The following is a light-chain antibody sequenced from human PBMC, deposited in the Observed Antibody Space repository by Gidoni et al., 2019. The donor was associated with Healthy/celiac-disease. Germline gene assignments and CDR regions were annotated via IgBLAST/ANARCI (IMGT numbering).Light chain of an antibody. CDR2: DAS. J-gene: IGKJ5*01. CDR3: QQYDNLPIT. Sequence: DSQMTQSPPSLSASVGDRVTITCQASQDLSNYLNWYQQKPGKAPKHLIYDASNLETGVPSRFSGSGSGTDFTFTISSLQPEDIATYYCQQYDNLPITFGQGTRLEIK. V-gene: IGKV1-33*01. CDR1: QDLSNY.